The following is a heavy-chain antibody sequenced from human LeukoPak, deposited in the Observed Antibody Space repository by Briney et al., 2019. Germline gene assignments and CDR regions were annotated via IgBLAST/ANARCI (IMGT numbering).Heavy chain of an antibody. V-gene: IGHV3-74*01. Sequence: GGSLRLSCAASGFTFSSYWMHWVRQAPGKGLVWVSRINTDGSSTSYADSVKGRFTISRDNAKNTLNLQMNSLRAEDTAVYYCACLTGTHFDYWGQGTLVTVSS. CDR3: ACLTGTHFDY. D-gene: IGHD1-20*01. J-gene: IGHJ4*02. CDR2: INTDGSST. CDR1: GFTFSSYW.